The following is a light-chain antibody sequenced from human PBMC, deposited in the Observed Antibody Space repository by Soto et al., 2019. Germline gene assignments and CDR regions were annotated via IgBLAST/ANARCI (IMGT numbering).Light chain of an antibody. CDR2: KAS. J-gene: IGKJ2*01. Sequence: DIQMTQSPSTLSASVGDRVSITCRASQSISSWLAWYQQKPGKAPKLLIYKASSIKSGVPSMFSGSGSGTEFTLTISSLQPDDFATYYCQEYKSYSTVGQGTKLEIK. V-gene: IGKV1-5*03. CDR1: QSISSW. CDR3: QEYKSYST.